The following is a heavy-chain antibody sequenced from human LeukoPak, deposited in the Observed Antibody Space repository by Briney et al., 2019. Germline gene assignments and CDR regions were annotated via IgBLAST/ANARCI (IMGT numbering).Heavy chain of an antibody. CDR2: IYSGGST. V-gene: IGHV3-66*01. D-gene: IGHD6-25*01. CDR1: GFTVSSNY. Sequence: GGSLRLSCAASGFTVSSNYMNWVRQAPGKGLEWVSVIYSGGSTYYADSVKGRFTISRDNSKNTLYLQMNSLRAEDTAVYYCARDRAAGYADAFDIWGQGTVVTVSS. J-gene: IGHJ3*02. CDR3: ARDRAAGYADAFDI.